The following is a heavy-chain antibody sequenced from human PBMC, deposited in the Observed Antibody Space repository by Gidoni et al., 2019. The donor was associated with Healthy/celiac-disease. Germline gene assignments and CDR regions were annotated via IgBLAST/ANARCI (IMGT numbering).Heavy chain of an antibody. Sequence: EVQLVEAGGGLLQPGGSLRLSCAASGCTVSSNYMSWVRQAPGKGLEWVSVMYSCGSTYYADSVKGRFTISRVNSKNTLYLQMNSLRAEDTAVYYCARDRRRAYYYYGMDVWGQGTTVTVSS. CDR2: MYSCGST. J-gene: IGHJ6*02. CDR1: GCTVSSNY. CDR3: ARDRRRAYYYYGMDV. V-gene: IGHV3-66*03.